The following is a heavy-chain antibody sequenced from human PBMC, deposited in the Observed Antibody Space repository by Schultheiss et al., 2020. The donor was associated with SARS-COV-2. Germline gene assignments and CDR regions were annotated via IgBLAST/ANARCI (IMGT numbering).Heavy chain of an antibody. CDR3: AGQFSSSSADY. V-gene: IGHV4-59*08. CDR1: GGSFSGYY. D-gene: IGHD6-6*01. CDR2: IYYSGST. J-gene: IGHJ4*02. Sequence: GSLRLSCAVYGGSFSGYYWSWIRQPPGKGLEWIGYIYYSGSTNYNPSLKSRVTISVDTSKNQFSLKLSSVTAADTAVYYCAGQFSSSSADYWGQGTLVTVSS.